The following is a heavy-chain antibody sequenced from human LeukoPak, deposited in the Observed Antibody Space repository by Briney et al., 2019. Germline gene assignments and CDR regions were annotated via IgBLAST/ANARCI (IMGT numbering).Heavy chain of an antibody. CDR1: GGSISSYY. CDR2: IYYSGST. CDR3: ARVYIAVAGTPRKAFDAFDI. D-gene: IGHD6-19*01. Sequence: SETLSLTCTVSGGSISSYYWSWIRQPPGKGLEWIGYIYYSGSTNYNPSLKSRVTISVDTSKNQFSLKLSSVTAADTAVYYCARVYIAVAGTPRKAFDAFDIWGQGTMVTVSS. V-gene: IGHV4-59*01. J-gene: IGHJ3*02.